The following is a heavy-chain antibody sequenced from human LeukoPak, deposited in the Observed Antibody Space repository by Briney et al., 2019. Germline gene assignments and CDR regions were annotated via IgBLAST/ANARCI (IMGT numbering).Heavy chain of an antibody. D-gene: IGHD1-26*01. CDR2: ISSSGSTI. Sequence: PGGSLRLSCAASGFTFSDYYMSWIRRAPGKGLEWVSYISSSGSTIYYADSVKGRFTISRDNAKNSLYLHMSSLRAEDTAVYYCARLAGAGSSGFDYWGQGTLVTVSS. J-gene: IGHJ4*02. CDR1: GFTFSDYY. CDR3: ARLAGAGSSGFDY. V-gene: IGHV3-11*04.